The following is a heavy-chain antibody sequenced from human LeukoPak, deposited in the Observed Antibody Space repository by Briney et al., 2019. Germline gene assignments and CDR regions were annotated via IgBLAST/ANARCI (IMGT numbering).Heavy chain of an antibody. CDR2: INPNSGGT. V-gene: IGHV1-2*02. Sequence: GASVKVSCKASGYTFTGYYMHWVRQAPGQGLEWMGWINPNSGGTNYAQKFQGRFTMTRDTSISTAYMELSRLRSDDTAVYYCARAAATYYYDSSGYRFDLWGRGTLVTVSS. CDR3: ARAAATYYYDSSGYRFDL. D-gene: IGHD3-22*01. CDR1: GYTFTGYY. J-gene: IGHJ2*01.